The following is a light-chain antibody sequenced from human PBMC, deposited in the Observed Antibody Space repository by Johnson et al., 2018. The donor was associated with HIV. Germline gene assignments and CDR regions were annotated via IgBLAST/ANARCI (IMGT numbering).Light chain of an antibody. Sequence: QSVLTQSPSVSAAPVQKVTISCSGSSSNIGNNYVSWYQQLPVTAPKLLIYDNNKRPSGIPDRFSGSKSGTSATLGITGLPTGDEADYYCGTWDSSLSAYVFGTGTKVTVL. CDR2: DNN. J-gene: IGLJ1*01. CDR3: GTWDSSLSAYV. CDR1: SSNIGNNY. V-gene: IGLV1-51*01.